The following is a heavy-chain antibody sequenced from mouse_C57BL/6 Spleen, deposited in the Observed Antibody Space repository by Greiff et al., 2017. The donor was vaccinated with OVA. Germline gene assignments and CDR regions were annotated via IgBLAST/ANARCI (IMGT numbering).Heavy chain of an antibody. CDR1: GYSFTSYY. CDR2: IYPGSGNT. CDR3: ARNNYGY. V-gene: IGHV1-66*01. J-gene: IGHJ2*01. Sequence: VQLQQSGPELVKPGASVKISCKASGYSFTSYYIHWVKQRAGQGLEWIGWIYPGSGNTKYNEKFKGKATLTSDTSSSTAYMQLRSLTSEGSAVFYCARNNYGYWGQGTTLTVSS. D-gene: IGHD2-12*01.